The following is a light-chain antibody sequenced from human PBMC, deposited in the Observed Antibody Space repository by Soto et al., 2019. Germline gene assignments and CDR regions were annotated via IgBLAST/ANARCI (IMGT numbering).Light chain of an antibody. V-gene: IGKV1-17*01. CDR3: LQHNSYPSIT. CDR1: QNIISSY. Sequence: MTQSPATLSVSPGERATLSCRANQNIISSYLNWYQQKPGKAPKRLIYAASSLQSGVPSRFSGSGSGTEFTLTISSLQPEDFATYYCLQHNSYPSITFGQGTRLEI. J-gene: IGKJ5*01. CDR2: AAS.